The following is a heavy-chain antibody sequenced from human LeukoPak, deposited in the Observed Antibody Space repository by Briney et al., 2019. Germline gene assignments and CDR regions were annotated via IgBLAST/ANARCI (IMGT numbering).Heavy chain of an antibody. Sequence: GGSLRLSCAASGFDFYRYSMNWVRQAPGKGLEWVSYITSSGSTMYYADSVKGRFTISRDNAKNSLYLQMNSLRAEDTAVYYCARELHSSGWYEDYWGQGTLVTVSS. D-gene: IGHD6-19*01. V-gene: IGHV3-48*04. CDR3: ARELHSSGWYEDY. CDR1: GFDFYRYS. CDR2: ITSSGSTM. J-gene: IGHJ4*02.